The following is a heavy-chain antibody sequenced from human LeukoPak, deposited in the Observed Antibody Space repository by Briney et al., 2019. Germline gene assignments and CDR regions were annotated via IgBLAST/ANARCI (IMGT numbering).Heavy chain of an antibody. Sequence: SETLSLTCAVYGESFSGHYWTWIRQPPERGLDWMGEISHRGSTTSNPSLNNRVSVSVDTSKNQFSLQLTSVTAADPAVYYCARARYGSGSLDSWGQGTLVTVSS. D-gene: IGHD3-10*01. CDR2: ISHRGST. V-gene: IGHV4-34*01. CDR3: ARARYGSGSLDS. CDR1: GESFSGHY. J-gene: IGHJ4*02.